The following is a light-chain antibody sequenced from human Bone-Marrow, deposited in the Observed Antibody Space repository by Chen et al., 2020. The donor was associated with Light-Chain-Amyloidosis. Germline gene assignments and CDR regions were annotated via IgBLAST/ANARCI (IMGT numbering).Light chain of an antibody. CDR1: NSDVGGYNY. V-gene: IGLV2-14*01. Sequence: QSALTQPASVSGSPGQSITISCTGTNSDVGGYNYVSWYQQHPGKAPKLLIYEVYNRPSGVSNRVSGSKAGNTASLTISGLQTEDEADYYCSSFTSSLTWVFGGGTKVTVL. J-gene: IGLJ3*02. CDR2: EVY. CDR3: SSFTSSLTWV.